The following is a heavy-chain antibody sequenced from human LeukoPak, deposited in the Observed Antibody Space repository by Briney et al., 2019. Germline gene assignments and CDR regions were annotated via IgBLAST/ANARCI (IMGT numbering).Heavy chain of an antibody. J-gene: IGHJ4*02. CDR2: IYYSGST. D-gene: IGHD3-22*01. V-gene: IGHV4-38-2*02. CDR3: ARRGSGYPHFDY. Sequence: PSETLSLTCTVSGYSIRGGYYWGWIRQPPGKGLEWIGSIYYSGSTYYNPSLKSRVTISVDTSKNQFSLKLSSVTAADTAVYYCARRGSGYPHFDYWGQGTLVTVSS. CDR1: GYSIRGGYY.